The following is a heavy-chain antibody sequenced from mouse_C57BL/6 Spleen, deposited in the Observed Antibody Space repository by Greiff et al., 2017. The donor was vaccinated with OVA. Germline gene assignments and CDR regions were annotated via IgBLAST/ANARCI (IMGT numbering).Heavy chain of an antibody. CDR3: ARSRDYFPLDC. Sequence: QVQLKQSGPELVKPGASVKISCKASGYSFTSYYIHWVKQRPGQGLEWIGWIYPGSGNTKYNEKFKGKATLTADTSSSTAYMPLSSLTSEDSAVYYCARSRDYFPLDCWGKGTTLTVSS. V-gene: IGHV1-66*01. CDR2: IYPGSGNT. J-gene: IGHJ2*01. CDR1: GYSFTSYY. D-gene: IGHD1-1*01.